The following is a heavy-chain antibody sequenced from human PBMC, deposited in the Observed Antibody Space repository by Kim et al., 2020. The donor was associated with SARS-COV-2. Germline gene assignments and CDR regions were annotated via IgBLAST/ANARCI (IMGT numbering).Heavy chain of an antibody. Sequence: GGSLRLSCAASGLSFSTHAMNWLRQAPGKGLEWVSVISGDSGTTGYADSVKGRFTVSRDNSKNTVFLQMNGLRVEDTAGYYCARKSVVTPGKYYFDYWG. CDR1: GLSFSTHA. CDR2: ISGDSGTT. J-gene: IGHJ4*01. V-gene: IGHV3-23*01. D-gene: IGHD2-21*02. CDR3: ARKSVVTPGKYYFDY.